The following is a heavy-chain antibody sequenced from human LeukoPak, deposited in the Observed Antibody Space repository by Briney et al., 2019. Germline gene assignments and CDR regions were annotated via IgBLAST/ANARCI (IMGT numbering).Heavy chain of an antibody. CDR3: ARDVEYSSSRSSY. CDR1: GGSISSGGYY. V-gene: IGHV4-30-2*01. Sequence: SETLSLTCTVSGGSISSGGYYWSWIRQPPGKGLEWIGYIYHSGSTYYNPSLKSRVTISVDRSKNQFALKLSSVTAADTAVYYCARDVEYSSSRSSYWGQGTLVTVSS. D-gene: IGHD6-6*01. J-gene: IGHJ4*02. CDR2: IYHSGST.